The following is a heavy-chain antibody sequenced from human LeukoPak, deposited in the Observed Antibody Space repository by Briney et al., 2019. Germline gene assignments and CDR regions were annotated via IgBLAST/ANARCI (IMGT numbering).Heavy chain of an antibody. Sequence: SETLSLTCTVSGYSISSVFYWGWIRQPPGKGLEWIGSLYHSGSTYHNPSLKSRVTISVDMSQNQFSLKLSSVTAADTAVYYCARVTESYGSGRRHNYYYYYMDIWGKGTTVTISS. J-gene: IGHJ6*03. V-gene: IGHV4-38-2*02. CDR3: ARVTESYGSGRRHNYYYYYMDI. CDR1: GYSISSVFY. D-gene: IGHD3-10*01. CDR2: LYHSGST.